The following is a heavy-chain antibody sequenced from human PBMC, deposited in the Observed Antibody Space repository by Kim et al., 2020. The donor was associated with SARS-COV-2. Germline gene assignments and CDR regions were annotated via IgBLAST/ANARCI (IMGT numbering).Heavy chain of an antibody. V-gene: IGHV4-34*01. Sequence: SETLSLTCAVYGGSFSGYYWSWIRQPPGKGLEWIGEINHSGSTNYNPSLKSRVTISVDTSKNQFSLKLSSVTAADTAVYYCARGIWFGELFIYYYYYGMDVWGQGTTVTVSS. CDR3: ARGIWFGELFIYYYYYGMDV. D-gene: IGHD3-10*01. J-gene: IGHJ6*02. CDR2: INHSGST. CDR1: GGSFSGYY.